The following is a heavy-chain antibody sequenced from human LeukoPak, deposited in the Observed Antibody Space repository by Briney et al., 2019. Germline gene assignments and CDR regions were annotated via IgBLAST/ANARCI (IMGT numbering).Heavy chain of an antibody. V-gene: IGHV1-69*04. CDR2: IIPILGIA. CDR1: GGTFSSYA. D-gene: IGHD5-18*01. CDR3: ARERSNTPAMAMGASWLDP. Sequence: SVKVSCKASGGTFSSYAISWVRQAPGQGLEWMGRIIPILGIANYAQEFQGRVTITADKSTSTAYMELSSLRSEDTAVYYCARERSNTPAMAMGASWLDPWGQGTPVTVSS. J-gene: IGHJ5*02.